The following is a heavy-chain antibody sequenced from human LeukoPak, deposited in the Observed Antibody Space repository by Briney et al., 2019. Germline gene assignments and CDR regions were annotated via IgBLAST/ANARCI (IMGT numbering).Heavy chain of an antibody. V-gene: IGHV1-18*04. D-gene: IGHD3-22*01. Sequence: ASVKVSCKASGYTFTGYYMHWVRQAPGQGLEWMGWISAYNGNTNYAQKLQGRVTMTTDTSTSTAYMELRSLRSDDTAVYYCARDEEETYYYDSSGYPVDYWGQGTLVTVSS. J-gene: IGHJ4*02. CDR2: ISAYNGNT. CDR1: GYTFTGYY. CDR3: ARDEEETYYYDSSGYPVDY.